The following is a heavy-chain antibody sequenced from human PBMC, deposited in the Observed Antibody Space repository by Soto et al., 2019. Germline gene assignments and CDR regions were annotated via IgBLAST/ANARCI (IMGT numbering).Heavy chain of an antibody. Sequence: GGSLRLSCAASGFTFSTSWMTWVRQAPGKGLAWMANIKEDGTEKYYVDSVKGRFTISRDNAKNSLYLQMNSLRAEDTAVDFCGRLVFFLWGGPPNWDFEPRGRGTPVTVSS. V-gene: IGHV3-7*05. CDR1: GFTFSTSW. D-gene: IGHD3-16*01. CDR3: GRLVFFLWGGPPNWDFEP. J-gene: IGHJ2*01. CDR2: IKEDGTEK.